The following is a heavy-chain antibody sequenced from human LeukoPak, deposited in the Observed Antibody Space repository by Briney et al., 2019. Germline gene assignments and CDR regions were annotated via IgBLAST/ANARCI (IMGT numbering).Heavy chain of an antibody. Sequence: ASVKVSCKASGYTFTGYGISWVRQAPGQGLEWMGWISAYNGNTNYAQKLQGRVTMTTDTSTSTAYMELRSLRSDDTAVYYCAGSSSYSSGWYMIDYWGQGTLVTVSS. J-gene: IGHJ4*02. CDR1: GYTFTGYG. CDR3: AGSSSYSSGWYMIDY. CDR2: ISAYNGNT. V-gene: IGHV1-18*01. D-gene: IGHD6-19*01.